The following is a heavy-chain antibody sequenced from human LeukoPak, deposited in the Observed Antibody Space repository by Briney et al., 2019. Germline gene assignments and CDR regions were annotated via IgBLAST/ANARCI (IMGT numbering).Heavy chain of an antibody. J-gene: IGHJ5*02. V-gene: IGHV4-39*07. D-gene: IGHD3-22*01. CDR3: ATGSSGYYSRWFDP. CDR2: IYYSGST. Sequence: PSETLSLTWTVAGSSISISSYYWGWIRQPPVKGLEWIGSIYYSGSTYYNPSLKSRVTISVDTSKNQFSLKLSSVTAADTAVYYCATGSSGYYSRWFDPWGQGTLVTVSS. CDR1: GSSISISSYY.